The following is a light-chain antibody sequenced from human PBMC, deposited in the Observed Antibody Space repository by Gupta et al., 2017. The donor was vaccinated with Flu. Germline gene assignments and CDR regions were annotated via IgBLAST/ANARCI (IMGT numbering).Light chain of an antibody. CDR3: CSYAGSYTYVV. CDR1: SSDVGAYYY. J-gene: IGLJ2*01. CDR2: DVT. V-gene: IGLV2-11*01. Sequence: QSALTQPRSVSGSPGPSVTISCSGSSSDVGAYYYVSWYQQHSGKAPKLLIYDVTKRPSGVPDRFSGSKSDNTASLTISWLQADDEADYYCCSYAGSYTYVVFGGGTKLTVL.